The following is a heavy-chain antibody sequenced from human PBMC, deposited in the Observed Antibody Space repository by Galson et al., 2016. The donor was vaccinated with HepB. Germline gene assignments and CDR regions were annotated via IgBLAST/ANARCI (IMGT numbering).Heavy chain of an antibody. V-gene: IGHV4-39*01. CDR3: SRLRDDGNFDY. D-gene: IGHD4-17*01. Sequence: SETLSLTCTVSGGSISSNNYYWGWIRQPPGKGLEWLGTMYYTGSTHYNASLKSRVTISVDTSKNQFSLRLSSVTAADTAVYYCSRLRDDGNFDYWGQGTLVTVSS. J-gene: IGHJ4*02. CDR1: GGSISSNNYY. CDR2: MYYTGST.